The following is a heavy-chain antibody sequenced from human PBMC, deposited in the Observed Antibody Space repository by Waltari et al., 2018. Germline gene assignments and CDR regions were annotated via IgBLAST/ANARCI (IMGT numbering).Heavy chain of an antibody. Sequence: EVQLVESGGGLVKPGGSLRLSCAASGFTFSNAWMSWVRPAPGKGLEWVGRIKSKTDGGTTDYAAPVKGRFTISRDDSKNTLYLQMNSLKTEDTAVYYCTTSSGPGDAFDIWGQGTMVTVSS. CDR2: IKSKTDGGTT. CDR3: TTSSGPGDAFDI. D-gene: IGHD6-19*01. J-gene: IGHJ3*02. CDR1: GFTFSNAW. V-gene: IGHV3-15*01.